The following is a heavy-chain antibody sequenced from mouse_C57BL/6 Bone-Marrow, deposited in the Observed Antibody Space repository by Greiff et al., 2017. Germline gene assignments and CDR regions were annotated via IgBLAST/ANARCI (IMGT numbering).Heavy chain of an antibody. J-gene: IGHJ3*01. CDR2: ISNGGGST. V-gene: IGHV5-12*01. Sequence: VQLKESGGGLVQPGGSLKLSCAASGFTFSDYYMYWVRQTPEKRLEWVAYISNGGGSTYYPDTVKGRFTISRDNAKNTLYLQMSLLKSEDTAMYYCARQEGFAYWGQGTLVTVSA. CDR1: GFTFSDYY. CDR3: ARQEGFAY.